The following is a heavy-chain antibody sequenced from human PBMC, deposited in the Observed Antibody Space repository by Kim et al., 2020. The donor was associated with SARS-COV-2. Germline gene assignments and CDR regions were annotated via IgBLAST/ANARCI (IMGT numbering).Heavy chain of an antibody. D-gene: IGHD3-10*01. CDR3: ARELLWFGELLDDNWFDP. Sequence: ASVKVSCKASGYTFTSYAMNWVRQAPGQGLEWMGWINTNTGNPTYAQGFTGRFVFSLDTSVSTAYLQISSLKAEDTAVYYCARELLWFGELLDDNWFDPWGQGTLVTVSS. J-gene: IGHJ5*02. CDR2: INTNTGNP. V-gene: IGHV7-4-1*02. CDR1: GYTFTSYA.